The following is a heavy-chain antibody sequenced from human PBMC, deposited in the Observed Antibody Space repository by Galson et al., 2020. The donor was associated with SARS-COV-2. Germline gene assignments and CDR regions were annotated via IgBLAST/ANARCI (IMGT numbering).Heavy chain of an antibody. J-gene: IGHJ5*02. CDR1: GFTFSSYY. V-gene: IGHV3-74*01. CDR2: LSTDGRST. CDR3: ATDLNGAAT. D-gene: IGHD4-17*01. Sequence: GGSLRLSCAASGFTFSSYYMHWVRQAPGKGLVWVSRLSTDGRSTTYADSVQGRLTISRDNAKNTLYLHMNSLRAEDTALYYCATDLNGAATWGQGTLGTGSS.